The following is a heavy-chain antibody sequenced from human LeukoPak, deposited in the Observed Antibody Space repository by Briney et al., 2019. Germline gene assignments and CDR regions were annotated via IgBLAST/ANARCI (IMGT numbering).Heavy chain of an antibody. CDR3: ARGMQQLVREVFDY. D-gene: IGHD6-6*01. CDR1: GFTFSSYA. CDR2: ISGSGGST. J-gene: IGHJ4*02. V-gene: IGHV3-23*01. Sequence: QPGGSLRQCFSTSGFTFSSYAMSWVRQARGKGLEWVSAISGSGGSTYYADSVKGRFTISRDNSKNTLYLQMNSLRAEDTAVYYCARGMQQLVREVFDYWGQGTLVTVSS.